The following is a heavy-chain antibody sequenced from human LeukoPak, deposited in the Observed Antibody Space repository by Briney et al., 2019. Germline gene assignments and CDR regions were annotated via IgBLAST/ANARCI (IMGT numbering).Heavy chain of an antibody. J-gene: IGHJ2*01. CDR1: GFTFSSYS. Sequence: GGSLRLSCAASGFTFSSYSMNWVRQAPGKGLEWVSYISSSSSTIYYADSVKGRFTISRDGAKTSLFLLMNSLRADDTAMYYCARAPHYCGGDCSDWYFDLWGRGTLVTVSS. D-gene: IGHD2-21*02. V-gene: IGHV3-48*04. CDR2: ISSSSSTI. CDR3: ARAPHYCGGDCSDWYFDL.